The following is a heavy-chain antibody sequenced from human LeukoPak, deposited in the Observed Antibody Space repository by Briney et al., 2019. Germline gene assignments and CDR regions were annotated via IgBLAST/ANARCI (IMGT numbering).Heavy chain of an antibody. CDR1: RFSVSNNY. Sequence: GGSLRLSCAASRFSVSNNYMSWVRQAPGKGLEWVSVIYSGGSTFYADSVKGRFTISRDNSKNTLYLQMNSLRAEDTAVYYCASDSYSPEYFQHWGQGTLVTVSS. V-gene: IGHV3-66*01. CDR2: IYSGGST. D-gene: IGHD2-15*01. CDR3: ASDSYSPEYFQH. J-gene: IGHJ1*01.